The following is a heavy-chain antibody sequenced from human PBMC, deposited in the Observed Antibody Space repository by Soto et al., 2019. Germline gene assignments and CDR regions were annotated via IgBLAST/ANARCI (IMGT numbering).Heavy chain of an antibody. CDR1: EFTFDTYG. CDR3: ARVTPGNNLYYFSGLDF. V-gene: IGHV3-30-3*01. J-gene: IGHJ6*02. CDR2: ISYEGSNT. D-gene: IGHD1-1*01. Sequence: GGSLRLSYVASEFTFDTYGIHWVRQAPGKGLQWVALISYEGSNTYYADSVRGRFTISRDNSKNTLYLQMNTLRPEDTGLYYCARVTPGNNLYYFSGLDFWGQGTSVTVSS.